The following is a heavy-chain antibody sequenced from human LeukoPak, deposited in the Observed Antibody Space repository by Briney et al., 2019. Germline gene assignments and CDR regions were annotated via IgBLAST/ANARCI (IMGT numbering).Heavy chain of an antibody. CDR3: ARQGTMVRDPNWFDP. Sequence: SETLSLTCTVSGGSISSSSYYWGWIRQPPGKGLEWIGSIYYSGSTYYNPSLKSRVTISVDTSKNQSSLKLSSVTAADTAVYYCARQGTMVRDPNWFDPWGQGTLVTVSS. D-gene: IGHD3-10*01. CDR1: GGSISSSSYY. J-gene: IGHJ5*02. V-gene: IGHV4-39*01. CDR2: IYYSGST.